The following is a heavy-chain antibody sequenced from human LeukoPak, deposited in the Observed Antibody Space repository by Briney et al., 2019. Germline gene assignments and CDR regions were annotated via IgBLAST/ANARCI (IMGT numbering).Heavy chain of an antibody. V-gene: IGHV3-74*01. CDR3: ARGRGTIYMFDY. D-gene: IGHD2/OR15-2a*01. CDR2: INSDVSST. Sequence: QSGGSLRLSCAASGFTFNRYWMHWVRQVPGKGLVWVSRINSDVSSTTYADSVKGRFTISRDNARNTLYLQMNSLRAEDTAVYYCARGRGTIYMFDYWGQGTLVTVSS. J-gene: IGHJ4*02. CDR1: GFTFNRYW.